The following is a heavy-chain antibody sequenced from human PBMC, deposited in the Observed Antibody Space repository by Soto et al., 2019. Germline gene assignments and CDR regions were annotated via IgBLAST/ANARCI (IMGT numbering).Heavy chain of an antibody. D-gene: IGHD3-22*01. CDR2: ISHDGNSH. V-gene: IGHV3-30*18. Sequence: QVHLGESGGGVVQPGRSLRLSCEGSGFSFSNYGIHWVRQAPGKGLEWVAVISHDGNSHHLADSVRGRFTISRDNSKNTVFLHMTSLRREDSAVYHCVKAQERSAQYFAVVITAFDFWGQGTMVTVSS. CDR1: GFSFSNYG. J-gene: IGHJ3*01. CDR3: VKAQERSAQYFAVVITAFDF.